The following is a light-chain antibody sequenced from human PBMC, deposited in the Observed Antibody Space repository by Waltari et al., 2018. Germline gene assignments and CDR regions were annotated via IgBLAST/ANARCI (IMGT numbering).Light chain of an antibody. CDR2: GST. V-gene: IGLV1-40*01. Sequence: QSVLTQPPSVSGAPGQRVTTSCTGSGSHIGAGYAFHWYQQLPRAAPKLLIYGSTSRPLGVPARFFGSTSGASASLAIIGLQAEDEADYYCQSYDTSLSVVFGGGTKLTVL. J-gene: IGLJ3*02. CDR1: GSHIGAGYA. CDR3: QSYDTSLSVV.